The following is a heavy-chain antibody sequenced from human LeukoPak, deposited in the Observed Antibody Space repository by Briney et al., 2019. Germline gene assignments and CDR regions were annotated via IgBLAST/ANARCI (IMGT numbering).Heavy chain of an antibody. CDR2: IHYSGSI. CDR3: ATLTNLYYYDSSGS. Sequence: PSDTLSLTCTVSGYSIDSSNWWGWIRQPPGKGLEWIGYIHYSGSIYYTPSLKSRVTMSVDTSKNQFSLKLSSVTAADTAVYYCATLTNLYYYDSSGSWGQGTLVTVSS. CDR1: GYSIDSSNW. J-gene: IGHJ5*02. D-gene: IGHD3-22*01. V-gene: IGHV4-28*05.